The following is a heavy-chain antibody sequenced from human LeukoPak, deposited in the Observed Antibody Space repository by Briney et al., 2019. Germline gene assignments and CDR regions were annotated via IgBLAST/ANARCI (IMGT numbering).Heavy chain of an antibody. J-gene: IGHJ4*02. CDR2: TKQDGSEK. D-gene: IGHD2-15*01. Sequence: GSLRLSCAASGFTFSSYWMSWVRQAPGKGLEWVANTKQDGSEKYYVDSVKGRLTISRDNAKNSLYLQMNSLRAEDTAVYYCARDLGYIVVVVAATPVYFDYWGQGTLVTVSS. V-gene: IGHV3-7*01. CDR1: GFTFSSYW. CDR3: ARDLGYIVVVVAATPVYFDY.